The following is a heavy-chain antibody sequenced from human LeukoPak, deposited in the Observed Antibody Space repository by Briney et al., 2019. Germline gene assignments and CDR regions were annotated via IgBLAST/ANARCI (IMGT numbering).Heavy chain of an antibody. Sequence: GGSLRLSCAASGFIFSGSAMHWVRQASGKGLEWVGRIKSKTDGGTTDYAAPVKGRFTISRDNSKNTLYLQMNSLRAEDTAVYYCAKDRRLHLGEFLGRKETNWFDPWGQGTLVTVSS. CDR1: GFIFSGSA. D-gene: IGHD3-16*01. J-gene: IGHJ5*02. V-gene: IGHV3-15*01. CDR2: IKSKTDGGTT. CDR3: AKDRRLHLGEFLGRKETNWFDP.